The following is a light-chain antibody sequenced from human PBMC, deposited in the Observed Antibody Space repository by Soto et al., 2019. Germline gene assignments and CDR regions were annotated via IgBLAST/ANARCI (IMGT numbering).Light chain of an antibody. CDR2: GAS. V-gene: IGKV3-20*01. CDR3: QHYGTTPWT. CDR1: QSICNRC. J-gene: IGKJ1*01. Sequence: ETVLTQSPGTLSLSPGERVTLSCRASQSICNRCLAWYQQKPGQSPRLLIYGASTRATGIPDRFSGRGSGTDFTLTIGRLEPEDFAVYYCQHYGTTPWTFGQGTKVGIK.